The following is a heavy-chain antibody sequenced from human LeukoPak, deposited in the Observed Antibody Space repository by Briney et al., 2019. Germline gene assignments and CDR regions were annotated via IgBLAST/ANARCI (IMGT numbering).Heavy chain of an antibody. CDR3: AKDSSPYYYDSSGYYPYWCFDL. CDR2: ISGSGGST. V-gene: IGHV3-23*01. D-gene: IGHD3-22*01. CDR1: GFTFSSYA. J-gene: IGHJ2*01. Sequence: GGSLRLSCAASGFTFSSYAMSWVRQAPGKGLEWVSAISGSGGSTYYADSVKGRFTISRDNSKNTLYLQMNSLRAEDTAVYYCAKDSSPYYYDSSGYYPYWCFDLWGRGTLVAVSS.